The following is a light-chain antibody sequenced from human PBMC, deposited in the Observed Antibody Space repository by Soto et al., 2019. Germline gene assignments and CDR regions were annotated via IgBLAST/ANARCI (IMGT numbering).Light chain of an antibody. CDR3: NSYTSGSTYV. Sequence: QSALTQPASVSGSPGQSITISCTGTSSDVGGFNYVSWYQQHPGKAPKLMIYDVTNRPSGVSYRFSGSKSGNTASLTTSGLHAEDEADYYCNSYTSGSTYVFGTGTKLTVL. CDR1: SSDVGGFNY. V-gene: IGLV2-14*03. J-gene: IGLJ1*01. CDR2: DVT.